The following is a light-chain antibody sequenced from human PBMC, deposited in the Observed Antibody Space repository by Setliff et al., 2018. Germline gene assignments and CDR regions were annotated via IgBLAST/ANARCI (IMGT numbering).Light chain of an antibody. CDR1: SSDVGGYNY. J-gene: IGLJ2*01. CDR3: SSHAGSSVV. Sequence: QSALTQPRSVSGSPGQSVTISCTGTSSDVGGYNYVSWYQQSPGKVPKLIIYDVSNRPSGVPDRSSGSKSGNTASLTISGLQAEDEADYYCSSHAGSSVVFGGGTKVTVL. V-gene: IGLV2-11*01. CDR2: DVS.